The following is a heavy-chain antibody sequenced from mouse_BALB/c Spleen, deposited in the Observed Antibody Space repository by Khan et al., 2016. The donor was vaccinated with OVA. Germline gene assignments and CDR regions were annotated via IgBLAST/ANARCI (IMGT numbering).Heavy chain of an antibody. D-gene: IGHD1-1*01. V-gene: IGHV2-6*02. CDR2: IWSDGIT. CDR1: GFSLTNYG. J-gene: IGHJ4*01. CDR3: ARNYYPRARDY. Sequence: QVQLKESGLGLVAPSQSLSITCTVSGFSLTNYGVHWVRQPPGKGLEWLAVIWSDGITTYNSALKSRLSISKDNSKSQVFLKMNSLQTDDTAMYYWARNYYPRARDYGRQGTSVTVSS.